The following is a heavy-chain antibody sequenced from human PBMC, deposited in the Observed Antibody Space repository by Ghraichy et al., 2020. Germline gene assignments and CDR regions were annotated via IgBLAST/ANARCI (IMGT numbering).Heavy chain of an antibody. Sequence: SETLSLTCAVYGGSFSGYHWSWIRQPPGKGLEWIGEINHSGSTNYNPSLKSRVSISVDTSKNQFSLKLRSVTAADTALYYCASTGGYCSGGSCYSFGRRPIDIWGQGTMVTVSS. CDR1: GGSFSGYH. J-gene: IGHJ3*02. V-gene: IGHV4-34*01. CDR2: INHSGST. CDR3: ASTGGYCSGGSCYSFGRRPIDI. D-gene: IGHD2-15*01.